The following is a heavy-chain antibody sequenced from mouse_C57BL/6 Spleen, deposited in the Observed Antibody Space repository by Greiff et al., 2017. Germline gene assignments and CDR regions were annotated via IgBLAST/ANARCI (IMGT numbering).Heavy chain of an antibody. Sequence: VQLQQPGAELVKPGASVKLSCKASGYTFTSYWMHWVKQRPGQGLEWIGMIHLNSGSTNYHEKFKSKATLTVDKSSSTAYMQLSSLTSEDSAVYYCARSYDYDDGFDYWGQGTTLTVSS. CDR3: ARSYDYDDGFDY. V-gene: IGHV1-64*01. D-gene: IGHD2-4*01. CDR2: IHLNSGST. J-gene: IGHJ2*01. CDR1: GYTFTSYW.